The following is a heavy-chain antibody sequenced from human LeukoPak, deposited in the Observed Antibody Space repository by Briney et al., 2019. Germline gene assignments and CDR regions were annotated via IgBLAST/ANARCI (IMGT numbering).Heavy chain of an antibody. CDR3: AKDLEAYYYADIDY. J-gene: IGHJ4*02. V-gene: IGHV3-48*01. CDR1: GFTFSSYS. CDR2: ISSSSSII. D-gene: IGHD3-10*01. Sequence: PGGSLRLSCAASGFTFSSYSMNWVRQAPGKGLEWLSYISSSSSIIYYADSVKGRFTISRDNSKNMLYLQMNSLRAEDTALYYCAKDLEAYYYADIDYWGQGTLVTVSS.